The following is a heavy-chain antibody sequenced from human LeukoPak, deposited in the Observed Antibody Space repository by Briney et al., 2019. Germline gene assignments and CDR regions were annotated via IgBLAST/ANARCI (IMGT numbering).Heavy chain of an antibody. V-gene: IGHV1-69*05. D-gene: IGHD2-2*01. Sequence: SVKVSCKASGGTFSSYAISWVRQAPGQGLEWMGGIIPIFGTANYAQKFQGRVTITTDESTSTAYMELSSLRSEDTAVYYCARGGIVVVPAAHYYLDYWGQGTLVTVSS. CDR3: ARGGIVVVPAAHYYLDY. CDR2: IIPIFGTA. J-gene: IGHJ4*02. CDR1: GGTFSSYA.